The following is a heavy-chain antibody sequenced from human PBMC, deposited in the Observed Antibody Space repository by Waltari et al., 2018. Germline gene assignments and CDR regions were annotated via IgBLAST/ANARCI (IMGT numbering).Heavy chain of an antibody. CDR3: ARGGADYDDSNGPFDF. D-gene: IGHD3-22*01. CDR2: IKPHRGAK. J-gene: IGHJ4*02. Sequence: QVQLVQSGAEVKKPGASIKASCKASGYTFSDYYINWVRQAPGHGLEWLGRIKPHRGAKNSLGKFQVSVTMTRDTSISTAFREVTSRTSDDTAIYYCARGGADYDDSNGPFDFWGQGTLVSVS. CDR1: GYTFSDYY. V-gene: IGHV1-2*06.